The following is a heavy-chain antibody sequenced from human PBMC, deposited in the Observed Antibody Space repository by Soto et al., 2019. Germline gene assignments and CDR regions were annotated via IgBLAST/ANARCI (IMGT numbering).Heavy chain of an antibody. CDR2: IYYSGST. CDR3: VPSNWFDP. CDR1: GGSISSSSYY. J-gene: IGHJ5*02. V-gene: IGHV4-39*01. Sequence: QLQLQESGPGLVKPSETLSLTCTVSGGSISSSSYYWGWIRQPPGKVLEWIGSIYYSGSTYYNPSLNSRVTISVDTSKNQFSLRLSSVTAADTAVYYCVPSNWFDPWGKGTLVTVSS.